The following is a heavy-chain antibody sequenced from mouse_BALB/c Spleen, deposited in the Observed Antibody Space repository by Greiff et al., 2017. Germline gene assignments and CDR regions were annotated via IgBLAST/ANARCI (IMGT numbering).Heavy chain of an antibody. CDR3: TSGSYGSSYDWYFED. V-gene: IGHV1-5*01. CDR1: GYTFTSYW. CDR2: IYPGNSDT. D-gene: IGHD1-1*01. Sequence: EVQLQQSGTVLARPGASVKMSCKASGYTFTSYWMHWVKQRPGQGLEWIGAIYPGNSDTSYNQKFKGKAKLTADTSTSTAYMELSSLTNEDSAVYYWTSGSYGSSYDWYFEDWGEGTTVTVSS. J-gene: IGHJ1*01.